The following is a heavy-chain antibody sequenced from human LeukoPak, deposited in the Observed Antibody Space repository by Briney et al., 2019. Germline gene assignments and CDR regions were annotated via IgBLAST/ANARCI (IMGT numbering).Heavy chain of an antibody. CDR1: GFIFNNYN. CDR3: AELGITMIGGV. CDR2: ISSSRSYI. Sequence: PGGSLRLSCAASGFIFNNYNINWVRQAPGKGLEWVSSISSSRSYIYYADSVKGRFTISRDNAKNSLYLQMNSLRAEDTAVYYCAELGITMIGGVWGKGTTVTISS. D-gene: IGHD3-10*02. J-gene: IGHJ6*04. V-gene: IGHV3-21*01.